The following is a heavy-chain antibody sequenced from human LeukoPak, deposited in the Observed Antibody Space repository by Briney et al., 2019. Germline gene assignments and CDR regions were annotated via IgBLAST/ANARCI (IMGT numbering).Heavy chain of an antibody. CDR1: GGSTSSYY. V-gene: IGHV4-4*07. D-gene: IGHD6-13*01. Sequence: SETLSLPCTVSGGSTSSYYWSWIRQPAGKGLEWIGRIYTSGSTNYNPSLKSRVTMSVDTSKNQFSLKLSSVTAADTAVYYCARDRGASSIAAAGNLNWFDPWGQGTLVTVSS. CDR3: ARDRGASSIAAAGNLNWFDP. J-gene: IGHJ5*02. CDR2: IYTSGST.